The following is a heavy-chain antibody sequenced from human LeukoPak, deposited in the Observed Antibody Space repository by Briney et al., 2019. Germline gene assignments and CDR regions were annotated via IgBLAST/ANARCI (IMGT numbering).Heavy chain of an antibody. CDR1: GFTFSSYS. J-gene: IGHJ5*02. D-gene: IGHD6-19*01. Sequence: GGALRLSCAASGFTFSSYSMNWVRQAPGKGLEWVSSSSSSSSYIYYSDSVKGRFTISRDNAKNSLYLQMNGLRAEDTAVYYCARGLRSGWYSDWFDPWGQGTLVTVSS. CDR3: ARGLRSGWYSDWFDP. CDR2: SSSSSSYI. V-gene: IGHV3-21*01.